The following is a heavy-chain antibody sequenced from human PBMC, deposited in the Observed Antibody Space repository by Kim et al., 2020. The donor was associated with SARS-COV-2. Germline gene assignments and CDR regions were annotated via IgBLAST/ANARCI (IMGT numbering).Heavy chain of an antibody. CDR1: GFTFSSYA. Sequence: GGSLRLSCAASGFTFSSYAIHWVRQAPGKGLEWVAVISYDGSNKYYADSVKGRFTISRDNSKNTLYLQMNSLRADDTAVYYCARGDRSEYSSTLYWGQGT. V-gene: IGHV3-30*04. D-gene: IGHD6-6*01. J-gene: IGHJ4*02. CDR2: ISYDGSNK. CDR3: ARGDRSEYSSTLY.